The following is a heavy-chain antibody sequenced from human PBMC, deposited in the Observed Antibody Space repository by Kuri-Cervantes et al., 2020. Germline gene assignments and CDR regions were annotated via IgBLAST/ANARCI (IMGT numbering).Heavy chain of an antibody. V-gene: IGHV3-30*03. D-gene: IGHD3-10*01. J-gene: IGHJ6*02. CDR3: ARAIWLKYYYGMDV. CDR2: ILYDGSNK. CDR1: GFTFSSYG. Sequence: GGSLRLSCAASGFTFSSYGMHWVRQAPGKGLEWVAVILYDGSNKYYADSVKGRFTISRDNSKNTLCLQMNSLRAEDTAVYYCARAIWLKYYYGMDVWGQGTTVTVSS.